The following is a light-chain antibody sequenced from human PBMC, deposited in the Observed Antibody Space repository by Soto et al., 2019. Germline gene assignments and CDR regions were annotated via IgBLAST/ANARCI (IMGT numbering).Light chain of an antibody. CDR2: GAS. CDR3: QQYGSAPWT. CDR1: QSVSSSS. Sequence: EIVLTQSPGTLSLSPGERATLSCRASQSVSSSSLVWYQQKRGQAPRLLIHGASSRATGIPDRFSGSGSGTDFTLIISRLEREDFAVYYCQQYGSAPWTFGQGTKVEIK. V-gene: IGKV3-20*01. J-gene: IGKJ1*01.